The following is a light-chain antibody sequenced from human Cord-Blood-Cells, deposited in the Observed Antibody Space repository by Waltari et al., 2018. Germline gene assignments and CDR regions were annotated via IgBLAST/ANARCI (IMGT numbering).Light chain of an antibody. CDR1: QGISSY. J-gene: IGKJ1*01. CDR3: QQYYSYPCT. Sequence: AIRITQSQSSLSASTGDRVTITCRASQGISSYLAWYQQRPGKAPKLLIYAASTLQSRVPSRFSGSGSGTEFTLTSSCLQSEDFATYYCQQYYSYPCTFGQGTKVEIK. V-gene: IGKV1-8*01. CDR2: AAS.